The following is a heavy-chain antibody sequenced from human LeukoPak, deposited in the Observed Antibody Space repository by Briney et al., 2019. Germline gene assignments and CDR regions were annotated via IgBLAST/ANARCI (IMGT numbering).Heavy chain of an antibody. CDR2: IYSGGGT. J-gene: IGHJ4*02. V-gene: IGHV3-53*01. CDR1: GFTVSNSY. D-gene: IGHD7-27*01. CDR3: AKDRDLGY. Sequence: PGGSLRLSCAASGFTVSNSYMTWVRQAPGKGLEWVSVIYSGGGTYYADSVKGRFTISRDKSKNTLYLQMNSLRAEDTAIYYCAKDRDLGYWGQGTLVTVSS.